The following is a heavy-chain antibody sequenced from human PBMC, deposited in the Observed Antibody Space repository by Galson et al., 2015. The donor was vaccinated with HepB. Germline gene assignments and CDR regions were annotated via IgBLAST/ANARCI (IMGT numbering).Heavy chain of an antibody. CDR1: GFTFSSYG. CDR2: IRYDGSNK. J-gene: IGHJ1*01. CDR3: AKDPFSYDSSGYYYGYFQH. Sequence: SLRLSCAASGFTFSSYGMHWVRQAPGKGLEWVAFIRYDGSNKYYADSVKGRFTTSRDNSKNTLYLQMNSLRAEDTAVYYCAKDPFSYDSSGYYYGYFQHWGQGTLVTVSS. D-gene: IGHD3-22*01. V-gene: IGHV3-30*02.